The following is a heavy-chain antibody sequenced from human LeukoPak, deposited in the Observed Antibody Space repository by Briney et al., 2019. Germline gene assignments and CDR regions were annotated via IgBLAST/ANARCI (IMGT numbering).Heavy chain of an antibody. J-gene: IGHJ4*02. V-gene: IGHV3-23*01. CDR3: AKDRRVSAFT. Sequence: GGSLRLSCAASGCTFNNYDMSWLRQAPGKGLEWVSVICGCGGDTYYAESAKGRFTISRDNSKNTLYLQMNSLRAEDTAVYYCAKDRRVSAFTWGQGTLVTVSS. CDR1: GCTFNNYD. CDR2: ICGCGGDT.